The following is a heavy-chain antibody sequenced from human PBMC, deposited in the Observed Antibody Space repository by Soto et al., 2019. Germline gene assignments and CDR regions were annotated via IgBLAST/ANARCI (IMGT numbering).Heavy chain of an antibody. CDR3: ARDWERAVSTCSFGGL. CDR2: IIPFLGVT. Sequence: QVQLVQSGAEVKKPGSSVKVSCKSSGGTYSPYTINWVRQAPGQGLEWMGRIIPFLGVTNYALKFQARVTITADKATNTAYMELRGLRFEDTAVYYCARDWERAVSTCSFGGLWGRGALVTVSS. V-gene: IGHV1-69*08. J-gene: IGHJ4*02. D-gene: IGHD3-10*01. CDR1: GGTYSPYT.